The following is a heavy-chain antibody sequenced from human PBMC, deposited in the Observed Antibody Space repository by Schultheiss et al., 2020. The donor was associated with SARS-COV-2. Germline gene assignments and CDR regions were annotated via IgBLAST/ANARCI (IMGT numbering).Heavy chain of an antibody. CDR1: GFTFSSYA. CDR2: ISYDGSNK. D-gene: IGHD3-10*01. Sequence: GGSLRLSCAASGFTFSSYAMHWVRQAPGKGLEWVAVISYDGSNKYYADSVKGRFTISRDNSKNTLYLQMNSLRAEDTAVYYCARDNRDSGSYSMDVWGKGTTVTVSS. V-gene: IGHV3-30-3*01. J-gene: IGHJ6*03. CDR3: ARDNRDSGSYSMDV.